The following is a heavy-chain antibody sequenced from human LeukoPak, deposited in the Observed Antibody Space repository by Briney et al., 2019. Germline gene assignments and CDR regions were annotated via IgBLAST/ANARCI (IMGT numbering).Heavy chain of an antibody. D-gene: IGHD6-6*01. Sequence: QTGGSLRLSCAASGFTFSSYGMSWVRQAPGKGLEWVSGISDSGGSIYYAQSVKGRFTNSRDNSKNTLYLQMNSLRAEDTAVYYCAKDLKQLANFDYWGQGTLVTVSS. CDR3: AKDLKQLANFDY. V-gene: IGHV3-23*01. CDR1: GFTFSSYG. CDR2: ISDSGGSI. J-gene: IGHJ4*02.